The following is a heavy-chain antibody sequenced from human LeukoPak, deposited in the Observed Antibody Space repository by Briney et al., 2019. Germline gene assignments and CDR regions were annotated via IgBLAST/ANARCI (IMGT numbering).Heavy chain of an antibody. J-gene: IGHJ4*02. D-gene: IGHD4-17*01. Sequence: VASVHGSSQASGYAATCYDMHWVRPATGHAPARMGWVKPNSGGTNSPQKFPGRVTMSRDTSISTTYMELSRLRSDDAAVYYGAREKLTTGSPTFDYWGQGTLVTVSS. CDR1: GYAATCYD. V-gene: IGHV1-2*02. CDR3: AREKLTTGSPTFDY. CDR2: VKPNSGGT.